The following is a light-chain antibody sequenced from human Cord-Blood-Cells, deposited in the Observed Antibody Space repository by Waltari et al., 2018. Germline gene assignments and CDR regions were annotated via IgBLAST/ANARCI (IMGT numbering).Light chain of an antibody. Sequence: DIQMSQSPSSLSAYVGDRVTITCRASQSISSYLNWYQQKPGKAPKPLIYAASSLQSGVPSRFSGSRSGTDFTLTISSLKPEDFAAYYCQQSYSTPRTFGQGTKVEIK. CDR3: QQSYSTPRT. CDR2: AAS. J-gene: IGKJ1*01. V-gene: IGKV1-39*01. CDR1: QSISSY.